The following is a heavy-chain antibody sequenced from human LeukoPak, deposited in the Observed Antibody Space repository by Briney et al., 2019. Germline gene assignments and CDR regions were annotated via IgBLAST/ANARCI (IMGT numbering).Heavy chain of an antibody. D-gene: IGHD3-3*01. Sequence: GASVKVSCKASGYTFTSYDINWVRQATGQGLEWMGWMNPSSGNTGYAQKFQGRVTMTRNTSISTAYMELSSLRSEDTAVYYCARAGPKGYDFWSGYWSVYYYYYYMDVWGKGTTVTVSS. J-gene: IGHJ6*03. CDR1: GYTFTSYD. CDR2: MNPSSGNT. CDR3: ARAGPKGYDFWSGYWSVYYYYYYMDV. V-gene: IGHV1-8*01.